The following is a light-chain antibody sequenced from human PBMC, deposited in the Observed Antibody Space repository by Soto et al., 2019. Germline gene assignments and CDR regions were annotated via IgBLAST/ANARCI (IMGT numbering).Light chain of an antibody. CDR3: QQRNNWPLT. J-gene: IGKJ1*01. CDR1: QSISRD. Sequence: ETVLTQSPATLSLSPGERATLSCRAGQSISRDLAWYQQKPGQPPRLLICDVSNRATGVPARFSGSGSGADFTLTISSLEPEDFAVYYCQQRNNWPLTFGQGTKVDI. CDR2: DVS. V-gene: IGKV3-11*01.